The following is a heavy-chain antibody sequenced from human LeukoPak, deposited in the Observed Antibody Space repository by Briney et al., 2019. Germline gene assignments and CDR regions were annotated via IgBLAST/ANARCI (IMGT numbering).Heavy chain of an antibody. J-gene: IGHJ5*02. D-gene: IGHD6-19*01. Sequence: SETLSLTCTVSGGSISSSSYYWGWIRQPPGKGLEWIGSIYYSGSTNYNPSLKSRVTISVDTSKNQFSLKLSSVTAADTAVYYCARRPRSSGWYNWFDPWGQGTLVTVSS. CDR3: ARRPRSSGWYNWFDP. V-gene: IGHV4-39*07. CDR2: IYYSGST. CDR1: GGSISSSSYY.